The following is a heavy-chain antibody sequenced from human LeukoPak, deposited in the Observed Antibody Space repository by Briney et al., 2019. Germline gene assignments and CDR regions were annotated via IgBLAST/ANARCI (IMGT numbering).Heavy chain of an antibody. CDR1: GYTFTSYG. CDR2: ISAYNGNT. V-gene: IGHV1-18*01. J-gene: IGHJ5*02. CDR3: ARDNPAYYDFWSGYYRVSWFDP. Sequence: ASVKVSCKASGYTFTSYGISWVRQAPGQGLEWMGWISAYNGNTNYAQKLQSRVTMTTDTSTSTAYMELRSLRSDDTAVYYCARDNPAYYDFWSGYYRVSWFDPWGQGTLVTVSS. D-gene: IGHD3-3*01.